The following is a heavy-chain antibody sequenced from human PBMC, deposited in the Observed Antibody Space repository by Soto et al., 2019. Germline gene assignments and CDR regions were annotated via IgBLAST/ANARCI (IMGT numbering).Heavy chain of an antibody. D-gene: IGHD3-16*01. CDR1: GFTFSSYG. Sequence: LRLSCAASGFTFSSYGMHWVRQAPGKGLEWVAVISYDGSNKYYADSVKGRFTISRDNPKTTRYLQMNGLRAEDTAVYYCAKNYVWGSPYNIDYWGRGTLVTVSS. V-gene: IGHV3-30*18. J-gene: IGHJ4*02. CDR2: ISYDGSNK. CDR3: AKNYVWGSPYNIDY.